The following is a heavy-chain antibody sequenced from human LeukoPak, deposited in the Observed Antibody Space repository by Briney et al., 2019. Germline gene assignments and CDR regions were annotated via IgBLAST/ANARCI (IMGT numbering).Heavy chain of an antibody. J-gene: IGHJ4*02. D-gene: IGHD5-18*01. Sequence: ASVTVSCKPSGYTFNRYTITWVRQAPGQGLEWMGWVSTSNGDTSYADKFQGRVTMTTETVTKTAYMELRRLRSGDTAMYFCARVSDTSMVTPGFDSWGQGTLITVSS. CDR2: VSTSNGDT. V-gene: IGHV1-18*01. CDR1: GYTFNRYT. CDR3: ARVSDTSMVTPGFDS.